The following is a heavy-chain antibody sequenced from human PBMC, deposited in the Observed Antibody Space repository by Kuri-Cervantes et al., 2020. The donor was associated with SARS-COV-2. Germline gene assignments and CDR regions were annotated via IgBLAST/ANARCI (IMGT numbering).Heavy chain of an antibody. D-gene: IGHD2-15*01. J-gene: IGHJ4*02. V-gene: IGHV4-59*12. CDR2: IYYSGST. Sequence: SETLSLTCSVSGGSISTYSWSWIRQPPGKGLEWLGYIYYSGSTEYNPSLKSRVTISVDTSKNQFSLKLSSVTAADTAVYYCARGAAAEGLFDYWGQGTLVTVSS. CDR3: ARGAAAEGLFDY. CDR1: GGSISTYS.